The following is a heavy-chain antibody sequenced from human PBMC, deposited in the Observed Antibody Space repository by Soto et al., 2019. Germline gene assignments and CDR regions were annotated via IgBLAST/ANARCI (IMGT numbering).Heavy chain of an antibody. D-gene: IGHD2-2*01. CDR3: ARADSLIVVVPAAMSDY. Sequence: EVQLVESGGGLVKPGGSLRLSCAASGFTFSSYSMNWVRQAPGKGLEWVSSISSSSSYIYYADSVKGRFTISRDNAKNSLYLQMNSLRAEVTAVYYCARADSLIVVVPAAMSDYWGQGTLVTVSS. J-gene: IGHJ4*02. CDR1: GFTFSSYS. CDR2: ISSSSSYI. V-gene: IGHV3-21*01.